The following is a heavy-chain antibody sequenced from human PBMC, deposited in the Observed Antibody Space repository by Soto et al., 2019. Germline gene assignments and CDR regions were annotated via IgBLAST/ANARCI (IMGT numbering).Heavy chain of an antibody. Sequence: EVQLLESGGGLVQPGGSLRLSCAASGFTFSTYAMSWVRQAPGKGLDWVSTITTSGGTKYYADSVQGRFTISRDNSKNTLYLHMTSRRAEDTAVYYYVERYCTDGVCYNNYSYYMDVWGDGATGTVSS. CDR2: ITTSGGTK. V-gene: IGHV3-23*01. D-gene: IGHD2-8*01. CDR3: VERYCTDGVCYNNYSYYMDV. CDR1: GFTFSTYA. J-gene: IGHJ6*03.